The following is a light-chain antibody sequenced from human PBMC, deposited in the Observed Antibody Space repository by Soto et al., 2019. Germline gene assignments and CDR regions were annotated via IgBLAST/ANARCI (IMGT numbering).Light chain of an antibody. CDR1: QGIRKD. CDR3: LQHNSYPYS. CDR2: AAS. V-gene: IGKV1-17*01. J-gene: IGKJ2*01. Sequence: DIQMTQSPSSLSASVGDRVTITCRASQGIRKDLGWYQEKPGKAPKRLIYAASILQSGVPSRFSGSGSGTEFTLTISSLQPEDCASYYCLQHNSYPYSLGQGTKLEIK.